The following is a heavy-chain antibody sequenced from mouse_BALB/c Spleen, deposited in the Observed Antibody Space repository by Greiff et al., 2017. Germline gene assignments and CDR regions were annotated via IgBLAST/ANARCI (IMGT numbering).Heavy chain of an antibody. V-gene: IGHV1-4*02. CDR1: GYTFTSYT. Sequence: QVQLKQSAAELARPGASVKMSCKASGYTFTSYTMHWVKQRPGQGLEWIGYINPSSGYTEYNQKFKDKTTLTADKSSSTAYMQLSSLTSEDSAVYYCARENFLYYYGSSYVYFDVWGAGTTVTVSS. J-gene: IGHJ1*01. CDR2: INPSSGYT. CDR3: ARENFLYYYGSSYVYFDV. D-gene: IGHD1-1*01.